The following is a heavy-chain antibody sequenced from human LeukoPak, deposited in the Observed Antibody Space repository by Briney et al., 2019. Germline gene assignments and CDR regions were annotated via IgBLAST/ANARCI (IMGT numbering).Heavy chain of an antibody. J-gene: IGHJ4*02. CDR3: ARVSKYYYGSSGYYTTLDY. CDR1: GYTFTSYA. D-gene: IGHD3-22*01. CDR2: INTNTGNP. V-gene: IGHV7-4-1*02. Sequence: ASVKVSCKASGYTFTSYAMNWVRQAPGQGLEWMGWINTNTGNPTYAQGFTGRFVFSLDTSVSTAYLQISSLKAEDTAVYYCARVSKYYYGSSGYYTTLDYWGQGTLVTVSS.